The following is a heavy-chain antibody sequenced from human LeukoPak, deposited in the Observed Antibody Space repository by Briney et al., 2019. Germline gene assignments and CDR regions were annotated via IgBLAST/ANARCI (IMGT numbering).Heavy chain of an antibody. D-gene: IGHD6-13*01. CDR1: GFTFRSYA. J-gene: IGHJ4*02. CDR3: AKSGSSSWPHFDC. CDR2: ISSSGGSP. V-gene: IGHV3-23*01. Sequence: GGSLRLSCAVSGFTFRSYAMSWVRQAPGKGLEWVSGISSSGGSPDYADSVKGRFTLSRDNSKNTLYLHMNSLRVEDTALYYCAKSGSSSWPHFDCWGQGTLVTVSS.